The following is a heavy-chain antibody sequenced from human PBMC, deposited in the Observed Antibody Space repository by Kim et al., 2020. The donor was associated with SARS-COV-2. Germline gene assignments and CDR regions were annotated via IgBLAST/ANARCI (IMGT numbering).Heavy chain of an antibody. V-gene: IGHV3-23*01. J-gene: IGHJ4*02. Sequence: YGESGKGRFTISRDYSKSTWYLQMNSQRAKDTAVYYCAKSKTTSCYTSIDYWGQGTLVTVSS. CDR3: AKSKTTSCYTSIDY. D-gene: IGHD2-2*02.